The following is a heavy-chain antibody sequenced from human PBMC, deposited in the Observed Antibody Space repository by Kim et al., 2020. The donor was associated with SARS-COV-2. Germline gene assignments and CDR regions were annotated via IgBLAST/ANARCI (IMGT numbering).Heavy chain of an antibody. CDR1: GFTFDDYA. CDR3: AKETSYGSGSYYNA. J-gene: IGHJ5*02. D-gene: IGHD3-10*01. Sequence: GGSLRLSCAASGFTFDDYAMHWVRQAPGKGLEWVSGISWNSDSIGYADSVKGRFTISRDNAKNSLYLQMNSLRAEDTALYYCAKETSYGSGSYYNAWGQGTLVTVSS. V-gene: IGHV3-9*01. CDR2: ISWNSDSI.